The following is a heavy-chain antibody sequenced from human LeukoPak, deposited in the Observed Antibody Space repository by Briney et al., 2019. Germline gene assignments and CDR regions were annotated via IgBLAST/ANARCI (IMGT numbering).Heavy chain of an antibody. CDR3: AKLSGSYKLDY. Sequence: GGSLRLSCVASGFTFSNYAMSWVRQAPGQGLEWVSTLSSSVASTYSADSVKGRFTISRDNSKNTLYLQMNSLRAEDTAVYYCAKLSGSYKLDYWGQGTLVTVSS. D-gene: IGHD1-26*01. V-gene: IGHV3-23*01. J-gene: IGHJ4*02. CDR2: LSSSVAST. CDR1: GFTFSNYA.